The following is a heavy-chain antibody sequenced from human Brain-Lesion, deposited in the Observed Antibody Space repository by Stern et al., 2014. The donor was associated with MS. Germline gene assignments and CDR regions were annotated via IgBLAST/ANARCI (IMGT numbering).Heavy chain of an antibody. CDR3: ARELPDLNAFDI. J-gene: IGHJ3*02. D-gene: IGHD1-14*01. CDR2: IYHSGGT. Sequence: QLQLQESGPGLVKPSGTLSLTCAVSGGSISSSNWWSWVRQSPGKGLEWIGAIYHSGGTNYSPSFESRVIISVNKSKNQFSLKLSYVTAADTAVYYCARELPDLNAFDIWGQGTMVTVSS. V-gene: IGHV4-4*02. CDR1: GGSISSSNW.